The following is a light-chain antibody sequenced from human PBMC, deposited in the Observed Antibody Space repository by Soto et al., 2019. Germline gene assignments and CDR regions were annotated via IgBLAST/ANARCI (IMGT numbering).Light chain of an antibody. Sequence: DIVMTQSPDSLAVSLGERATINCKASQSILYSSNNKNYLAWYQQKPGQTPKLLIYWASTRASGVPDRFSGSGSGTDFTLTISSLQAGEVAVYYCQQYYDAPQTFGQGNKVEIK. CDR1: QSILYSSNNKNY. V-gene: IGKV4-1*01. CDR2: WAS. CDR3: QQYYDAPQT. J-gene: IGKJ1*01.